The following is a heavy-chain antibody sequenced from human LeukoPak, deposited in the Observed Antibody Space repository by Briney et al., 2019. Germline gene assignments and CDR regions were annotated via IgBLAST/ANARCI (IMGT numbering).Heavy chain of an antibody. CDR2: IRYDGSNK. D-gene: IGHD2-2*01. CDR3: AKVQATVGYCSSTSCFSLDY. CDR1: GFTFSSYG. V-gene: IGHV3-30*02. J-gene: IGHJ4*02. Sequence: GGSLRLSCAASGFTFSSYGMHWVRQAPGKGLKWVAFIRYDGSNKYYADSVKGRFTISRDNSKNTLYLQMNSLRAEDTAVYYCAKVQATVGYCSSTSCFSLDYWGQGTLVTVSS.